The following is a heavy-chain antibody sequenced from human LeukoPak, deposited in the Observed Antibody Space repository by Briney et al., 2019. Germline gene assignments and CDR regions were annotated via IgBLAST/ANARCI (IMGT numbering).Heavy chain of an antibody. CDR2: IRSSCSTI. CDR1: GFTFSSCE. V-gene: IGHV3-48*03. J-gene: IGHJ3*02. D-gene: IGHD5-24*01. CDR3: ARSTWPDAFDI. Sequence: PGGSLRLSCAASGFTFSSCEMNWVRQAPAKGLEWVSYIRSSCSTIYYADSVKGRFTISRDNAKNSLYLQMNSLRAEETAVYYCARSTWPDAFDIWGQGTMVTVSS.